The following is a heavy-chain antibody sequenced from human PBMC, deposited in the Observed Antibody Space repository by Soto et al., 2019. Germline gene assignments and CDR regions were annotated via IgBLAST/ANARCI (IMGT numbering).Heavy chain of an antibody. CDR2: IIPILGIA. CDR1: GGTFSSYT. CDR3: ARSRLAAAGMGADY. D-gene: IGHD6-13*01. V-gene: IGHV1-69*02. Sequence: QVQLVQSGAEVKKPGSSVKVSFKASGGTFSSYTISWVRQAPGQGLEWMGRIIPILGIANYAQKFQGRVRITADKSTSTAYMELSSLRSEDTAVYYCARSRLAAAGMGADYWGQGTLVTVS. J-gene: IGHJ4*02.